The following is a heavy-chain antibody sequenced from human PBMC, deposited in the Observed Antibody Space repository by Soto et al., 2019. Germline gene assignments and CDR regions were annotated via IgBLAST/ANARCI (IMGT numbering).Heavy chain of an antibody. CDR2: IYYSGST. V-gene: IGHV4-61*01. CDR3: ASAQYYYDSSGYFDY. Sequence: QVQLQESGPELVKPSETLSLTCTVSGGSVSSGSYYWSWIRQPPGKGLEWIGYIYYSGSTNYNPSLKSRVTISVDTSKNQFSLKLSSVTAADTAVYYCASAQYYYDSSGYFDYWGQGTLVTVSS. J-gene: IGHJ4*02. CDR1: GGSVSSGSYY. D-gene: IGHD3-22*01.